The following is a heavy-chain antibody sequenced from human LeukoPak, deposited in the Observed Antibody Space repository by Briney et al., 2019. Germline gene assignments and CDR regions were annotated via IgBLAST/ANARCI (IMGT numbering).Heavy chain of an antibody. CDR3: ARARDRGYYCYMDV. D-gene: IGHD2-15*01. CDR2: ISDSGGRI. J-gene: IGHJ6*03. V-gene: IGHV3-23*01. Sequence: TGGSLRLSCAASGFTFNSYAMTWVRQAPGKGLEWVSLISDSGGRIYYADSVKGRFTISRDNAKNSLYLQMNSLRAEDTAVYYCARARDRGYYCYMDVWGKGTTVTVSS. CDR1: GFTFNSYA.